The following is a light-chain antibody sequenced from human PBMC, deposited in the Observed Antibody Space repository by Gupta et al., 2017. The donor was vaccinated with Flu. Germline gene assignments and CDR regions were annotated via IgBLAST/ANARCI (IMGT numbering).Light chain of an antibody. V-gene: IGLV4-69*01. CDR1: SGHDNYA. CDR2: VKSDGSH. CDR3: HTWDSGIQV. J-gene: IGLJ3*02. Sequence: QLLVTQSPSASAALGASVRLTCTLTSGHDNYAVAWHQQHPEKGPRFLRRVKSDGSHLKGVGIPDRFTGSSLGAERYLTISSLQSEDEAYYYCHTWDSGIQVFGGGTQLTVL.